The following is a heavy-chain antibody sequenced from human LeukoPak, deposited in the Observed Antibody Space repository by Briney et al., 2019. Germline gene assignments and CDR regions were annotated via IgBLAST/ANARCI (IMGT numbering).Heavy chain of an antibody. CDR1: GFTFSRFS. CDR2: ISSSSSTI. D-gene: IGHD6-19*01. CDR3: YYRYSSGWAEPYFDY. Sequence: PGGSLRLSCAASGFTFSRFSMNWVRQAPGKGLEWVSYISSSSSTIYYADSVKGRFTISRDNSKNTLYLQMNSLRAEDTAVYYCYYRYSSGWAEPYFDYWGQGTLVTVSS. V-gene: IGHV3-48*01. J-gene: IGHJ4*02.